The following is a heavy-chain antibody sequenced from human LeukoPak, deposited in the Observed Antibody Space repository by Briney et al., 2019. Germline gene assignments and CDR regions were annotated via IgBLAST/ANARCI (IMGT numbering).Heavy chain of an antibody. J-gene: IGHJ4*02. CDR3: ARLAHRSGYLAFDY. CDR1: GGSIGSRYHY. D-gene: IGHD6-19*01. Sequence: PSETLSLTCSVSGGSIGSRYHYWGWIRQPPGKGLEWIGSIEYSGSTYYNPPLKSRVIMSVDTSKKQFSLKVTSVTAADTAVYYCARLAHRSGYLAFDYWGQGTLVTVSS. CDR2: IEYSGST. V-gene: IGHV4-39*01.